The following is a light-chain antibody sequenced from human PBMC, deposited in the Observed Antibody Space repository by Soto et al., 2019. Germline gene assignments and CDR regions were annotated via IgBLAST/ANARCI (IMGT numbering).Light chain of an antibody. Sequence: QSVLTQPPSVSAAPGQMVTISCSGSNSNIGSNYVSWYQQLPGTAPKLLIYDNNKRPSGIPDRFSGSKSGTSATLGITGLQTGDEADYYCATWDTSLSAVVFGGGTKLTVL. CDR1: NSNIGSNY. J-gene: IGLJ2*01. CDR2: DNN. CDR3: ATWDTSLSAVV. V-gene: IGLV1-51*01.